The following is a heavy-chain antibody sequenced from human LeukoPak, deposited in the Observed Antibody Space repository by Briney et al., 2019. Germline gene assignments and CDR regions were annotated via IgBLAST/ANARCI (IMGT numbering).Heavy chain of an antibody. CDR1: GYTFTSYY. CDR2: INPSGGCT. V-gene: IGHV1-46*01. J-gene: IGHJ4*02. Sequence: GASVKVSCKASGYTFTSYYMHWVRQAPGQGLEWMGIINPSGGCTSYAQKFQGRVTMTRDTSTSTVYMELSSLRSEDTAVYYCARDGVPYYDSSGYHFDYWGQGTLVTVSS. CDR3: ARDGVPYYDSSGYHFDY. D-gene: IGHD3-22*01.